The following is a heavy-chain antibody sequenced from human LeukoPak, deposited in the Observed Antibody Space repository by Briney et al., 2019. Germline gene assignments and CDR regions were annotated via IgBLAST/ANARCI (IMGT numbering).Heavy chain of an antibody. CDR1: GDSSSRYY. Sequence: SETLSLTCTVSGDSSSRYYWSWIRQPPGKGLEWIGYISYIGSTKYNPSLKSRVTISEDVSKNQFSLKLDSVTAADTAVYYCARGGAVVGFDYFDYWGQGTLVTVSS. CDR2: ISYIGST. CDR3: ARGGAVVGFDYFDY. J-gene: IGHJ4*02. V-gene: IGHV4-59*01. D-gene: IGHD6-19*01.